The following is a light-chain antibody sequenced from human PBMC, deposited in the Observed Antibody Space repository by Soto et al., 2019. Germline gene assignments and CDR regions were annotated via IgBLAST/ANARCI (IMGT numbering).Light chain of an antibody. Sequence: EIVLTQSPGTLPLSPGERATLSCRASQNVDSNYLAWYQQRPGQAPRLIIFGASGRANGIPDRFSGSGSGTDFTLTISRLEPEDLAVYYCQQYGSLSWTFGRGNKVELK. CDR1: QNVDSNY. CDR3: QQYGSLSWT. CDR2: GAS. J-gene: IGKJ1*01. V-gene: IGKV3-20*01.